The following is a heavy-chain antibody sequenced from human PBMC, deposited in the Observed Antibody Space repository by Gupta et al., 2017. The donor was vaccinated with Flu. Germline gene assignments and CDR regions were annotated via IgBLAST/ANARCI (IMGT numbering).Heavy chain of an antibody. D-gene: IGHD3-16*02. J-gene: IGHJ4*02. Sequence: QVQLVESGGGLVKPGGSLRLSCGAHGFIFSDYYMSWIRLAPGKGLEWLAYISGSGTGIFYADSVKGRFAISRDNTEDSLYLQMNDLRGDDVAVYYCARGLRRLGELSPHFDHWGQGTPVTVSA. CDR3: ARGLRRLGELSPHFDH. V-gene: IGHV3-11*01. CDR1: GFIFSDYY. CDR2: ISGSGTGI.